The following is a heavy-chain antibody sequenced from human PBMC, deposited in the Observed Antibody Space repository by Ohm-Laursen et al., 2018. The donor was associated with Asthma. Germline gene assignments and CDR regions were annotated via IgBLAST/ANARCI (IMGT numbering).Heavy chain of an antibody. J-gene: IGHJ4*02. CDR1: GGSVSGYY. CDR3: ARLDWTLSVFDY. D-gene: IGHD1-1*01. V-gene: IGHV4-59*02. Sequence: SETLSLTCAVSGGSVSGYYWSWIRQPPGRGLEWIAYMHSSGGANYNPSLQSRVTLSADTSKNRVSLRLSFVSAADTALYFCARLDWTLSVFDYWGQGALVTVAS. CDR2: MHSSGGA.